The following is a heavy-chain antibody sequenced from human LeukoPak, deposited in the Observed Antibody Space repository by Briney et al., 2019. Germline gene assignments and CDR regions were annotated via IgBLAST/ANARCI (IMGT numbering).Heavy chain of an antibody. J-gene: IGHJ6*03. D-gene: IGHD5-18*01. CDR1: GGSISSYY. Sequence: SETLSLTCTVSGGSISSYYWSWIRQPPGKGLEWIGYMYYSGSTNYNPSLKSRVTISVDTSKNQFSLKLSSVTAAVTAVYYCASGYSYGYYYYYMDVWGKGTTVTVSS. CDR3: ASGYSYGYYYYYMDV. CDR2: MYYSGST. V-gene: IGHV4-59*01.